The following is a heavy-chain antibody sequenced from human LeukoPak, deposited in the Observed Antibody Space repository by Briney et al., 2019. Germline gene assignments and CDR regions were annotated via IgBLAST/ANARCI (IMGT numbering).Heavy chain of an antibody. J-gene: IGHJ4*02. CDR1: GASISTYY. D-gene: IGHD4-17*01. CDR3: ATSFGDYGVFDY. CDR2: IFTGGST. V-gene: IGHV4-4*07. Sequence: TSETLSLTCTVSGASISTYYWSWIRQPAGKGLEWIGRIFTGGSTIQNPSLKSRVTMSQDTYRNEFSLLLNSVTAADTAVYYYATSFGDYGVFDYWGQGILVTVSS.